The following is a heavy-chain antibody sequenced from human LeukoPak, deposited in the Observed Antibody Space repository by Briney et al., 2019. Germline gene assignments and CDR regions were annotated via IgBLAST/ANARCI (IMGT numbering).Heavy chain of an antibody. CDR1: GYSISSGYY. D-gene: IGHD3-22*01. CDR3: ARVSYYYDSSGYGPRPSAFDI. Sequence: SETLSLTCTVSGYSISSGYYWGWIRQPPGKGLEWIGSIYHSGSTYYNPSLKSRVTISVDTSKNQFSLKLSSVTAADTAVYYCARVSYYYDSSGYGPRPSAFDIWGQGTMVTVSS. CDR2: IYHSGST. V-gene: IGHV4-38-2*02. J-gene: IGHJ3*02.